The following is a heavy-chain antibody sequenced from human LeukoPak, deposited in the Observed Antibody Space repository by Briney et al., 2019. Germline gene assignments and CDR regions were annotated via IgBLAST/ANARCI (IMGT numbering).Heavy chain of an antibody. CDR2: IYPAGST. V-gene: IGHV3-53*01. CDR3: ARARDYHFDY. CDR1: ELTVSTNY. Sequence: GGSLRLSCAASELTVSTNYMTWGRQAPGKGLEWVSVIYPAGSTHYADSVRGRFTISRDNSKNTLYLQMSSLRAEDTAVYYCARARDYHFDYWGQGTLVTVSS. J-gene: IGHJ4*02. D-gene: IGHD3-16*01.